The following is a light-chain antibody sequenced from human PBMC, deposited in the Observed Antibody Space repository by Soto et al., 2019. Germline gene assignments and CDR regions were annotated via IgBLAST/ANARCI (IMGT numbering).Light chain of an antibody. CDR2: RNN. CDR1: SSNIGSNY. Sequence: QSVLTQPPSASGTPGQRVTISCSGSSSNIGSNYVYWYQQLPGTAPKLLIYRNNQRPSGVPDRFSGSKSGTSASLAISGLRSEDEAEYDCAAWDDSLSGRVFGGGTKVTVL. V-gene: IGLV1-47*01. J-gene: IGLJ2*01. CDR3: AAWDDSLSGRV.